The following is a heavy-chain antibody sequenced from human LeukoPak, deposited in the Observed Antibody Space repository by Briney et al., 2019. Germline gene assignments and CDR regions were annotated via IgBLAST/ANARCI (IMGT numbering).Heavy chain of an antibody. D-gene: IGHD2-15*01. Sequence: PSETLSLTCTVSGGSIRSSYYYWGWIRQPPGKGLEWIGSIYDSGSTYYNPSLKSRVTISVDTSKNQFSLKLSSVTAADTAVYYCARGRLGYCSGGSCYGEDYWGQGTLVTVSS. CDR1: GGSIRSSYYY. J-gene: IGHJ4*02. V-gene: IGHV4-39*01. CDR2: IYDSGST. CDR3: ARGRLGYCSGGSCYGEDY.